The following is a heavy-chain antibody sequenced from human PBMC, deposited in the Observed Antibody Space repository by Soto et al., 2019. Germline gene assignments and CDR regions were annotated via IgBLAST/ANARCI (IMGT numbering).Heavy chain of an antibody. J-gene: IGHJ3*02. CDR2: SNERGGIT. D-gene: IGHD1-1*01. CDR3: AKDKSGTTAPDI. CDR1: GFTFSTYA. V-gene: IGHV3-23*01. Sequence: GAALRLSCADSGFTFSTYALSCLRQAPGKGLEGVSASNERGGITYYTDSVNGRFTISIDNSKNTLYLKMNSLRAEYTDLYYCAKDKSGTTAPDIWGEGTMVTVSS.